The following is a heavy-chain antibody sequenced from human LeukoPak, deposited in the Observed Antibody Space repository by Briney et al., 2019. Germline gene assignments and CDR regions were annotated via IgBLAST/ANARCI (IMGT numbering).Heavy chain of an antibody. Sequence: PSETLSLTCTVSGGSISSYYWTWIRQPPGKGLGWIGFIDNDGSTNYNPSLKSRATISLDTSKNQFSLNLSSVTAADTAVYHCARHPYAGNPLDYWGQGTLVTVSS. D-gene: IGHD4-23*01. V-gene: IGHV4-59*01. CDR3: ARHPYAGNPLDY. J-gene: IGHJ4*02. CDR2: IDNDGST. CDR1: GGSISSYY.